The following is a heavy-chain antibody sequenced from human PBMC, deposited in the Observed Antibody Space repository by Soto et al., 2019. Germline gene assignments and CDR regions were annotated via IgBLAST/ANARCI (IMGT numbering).Heavy chain of an antibody. J-gene: IGHJ6*02. CDR2: IYYSGST. D-gene: IGHD2-2*01. Sequence: SETLSLTCTVSGGSIISGDYYWSWIRQPPGKGLEWIGYIYYSGSTYYNPSLKSRVTISVDTSKNQFSLKLSSVTAADTAAYYCARGKDVVVPAALYYYYGMDVWGQGTTVTVSS. CDR1: GGSIISGDYY. V-gene: IGHV4-30-4*01. CDR3: ARGKDVVVPAALYYYYGMDV.